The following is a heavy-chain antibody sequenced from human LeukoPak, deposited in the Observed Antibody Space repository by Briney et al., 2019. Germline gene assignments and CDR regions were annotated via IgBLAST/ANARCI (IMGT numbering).Heavy chain of an antibody. Sequence: GASVKVSCKASGYTFTGCNMHWVRQAPGQGLEWMGIINPSTGSTTYAQKFQDRVTMTRDTSTSTVYMELSSLRSEDTAVYYCAREPAAGYNWFDPWGQGTLVTVSS. D-gene: IGHD6-25*01. J-gene: IGHJ5*02. CDR3: AREPAAGYNWFDP. CDR1: GYTFTGCN. CDR2: INPSTGST. V-gene: IGHV1-46*01.